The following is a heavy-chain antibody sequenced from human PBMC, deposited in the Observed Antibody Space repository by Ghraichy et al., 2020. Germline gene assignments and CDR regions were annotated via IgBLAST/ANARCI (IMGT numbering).Heavy chain of an antibody. D-gene: IGHD6-13*01. Sequence: LSLTCAASGFTFSNAWMSWVRQAPGKGLEWVGRIKSKTDGGTTDYAAPVKGRFTISRDDSKNTLYLQMNSLKTEDTAVYYCTTVSSGYSSSWYSWVDPWDDYWGQGTLVTVSS. CDR1: GFTFSNAW. J-gene: IGHJ4*02. CDR3: TTVSSGYSSSWYSWVDPWDDY. CDR2: IKSKTDGGTT. V-gene: IGHV3-15*01.